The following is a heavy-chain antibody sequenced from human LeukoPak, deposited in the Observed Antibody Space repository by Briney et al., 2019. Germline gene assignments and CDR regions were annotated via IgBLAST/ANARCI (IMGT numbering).Heavy chain of an antibody. J-gene: IGHJ4*02. Sequence: SETLSLTCTVSGGSISSYYWSWIRQPPGKRLEWIGHIYFSGSTNYNPSLKSRVTISVDTSKNQFSLKLSSVTAADTAVYYCASRSSIWSGYQDTLYYFDSWGQGTLVTVSS. V-gene: IGHV4-59*01. CDR1: GGSISSYY. D-gene: IGHD3-3*01. CDR2: IYFSGST. CDR3: ASRSSIWSGYQDTLYYFDS.